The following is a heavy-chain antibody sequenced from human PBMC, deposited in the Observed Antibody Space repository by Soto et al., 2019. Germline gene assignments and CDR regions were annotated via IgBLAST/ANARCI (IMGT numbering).Heavy chain of an antibody. J-gene: IGHJ4*02. V-gene: IGHV4-31*03. Sequence: SETLSLTCTVSGGSISSGGYYWSWIRQHPGKGLEWIGYIYYSGSTYYNPSLKSRVTISVDTSKNQFSLKLSSVTAADTAVYYCARDYSLTGPTDYWGQGTLVTVSS. D-gene: IGHD7-27*01. CDR1: GGSISSGGYY. CDR2: IYYSGST. CDR3: ARDYSLTGPTDY.